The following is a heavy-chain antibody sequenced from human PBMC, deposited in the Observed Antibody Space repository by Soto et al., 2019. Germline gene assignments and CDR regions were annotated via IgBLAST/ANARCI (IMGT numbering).Heavy chain of an antibody. CDR1: GFSLSTSGVA. CDR2: IYWDDDK. Sequence: SGPTLVNPTQTLTLSCTFSGFSLSTSGVAVGWIRQSPGKALEWLALIYWDDDKRYSPSLKSRLIITKDTSKNQVVLTMTNMDPEDTATYFCAHKDSCSGGSCPFAYWGQGTLVNVSS. J-gene: IGHJ4*02. CDR3: AHKDSCSGGSCPFAY. D-gene: IGHD2-15*01. V-gene: IGHV2-5*02.